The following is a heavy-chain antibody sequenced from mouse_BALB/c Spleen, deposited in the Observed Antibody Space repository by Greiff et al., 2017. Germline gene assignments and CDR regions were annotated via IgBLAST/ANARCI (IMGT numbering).Heavy chain of an antibody. J-gene: IGHJ4*01. D-gene: IGHD2-10*02. V-gene: IGHV5-9-4*01. CDR2: ISSGGSYT. CDR3: AREYGNYNYAMDY. Sequence: EVKLVESGGGLVKPGGSLKLSCAASGFTFSSYAMSWVRQSPEKRMEWVAEISSGGSYTYYPDTVTGRFTISRDNAKNTLYLEMSSLRSEDTAMYYCAREYGNYNYAMDYWGQGTSVTVSS. CDR1: GFTFSSYA.